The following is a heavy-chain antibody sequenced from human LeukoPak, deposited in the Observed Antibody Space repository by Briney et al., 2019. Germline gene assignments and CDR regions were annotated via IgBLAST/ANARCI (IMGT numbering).Heavy chain of an antibody. CDR1: GFTVSSNY. V-gene: IGHV3-66*01. Sequence: GGSLRLSCAASGFTVSSNYMSWVRQAPGKGLEWVSVIYSGGSTYYADSVKGRFTISRDNSKNTLYLQVNSLRAEDTAVYYCARGPIEYYYDSSGYFNDAFDIWGQGTMVTVSS. D-gene: IGHD3-22*01. CDR2: IYSGGST. J-gene: IGHJ3*02. CDR3: ARGPIEYYYDSSGYFNDAFDI.